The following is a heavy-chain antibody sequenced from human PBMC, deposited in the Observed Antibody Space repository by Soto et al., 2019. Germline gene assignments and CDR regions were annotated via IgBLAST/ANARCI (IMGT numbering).Heavy chain of an antibody. Sequence: SETLSLTCTVSGGSISSYYWSWIRQPPGKGLEWIGYIYYSGITNYNPSLKSRVTISVDTSKNQFSLKLSSVTAADTAVYYCARVTPGIAARGRYGMDVWGQGTTVTVYS. CDR3: ARVTPGIAARGRYGMDV. D-gene: IGHD6-6*01. J-gene: IGHJ6*02. V-gene: IGHV4-59*01. CDR1: GGSISSYY. CDR2: IYYSGIT.